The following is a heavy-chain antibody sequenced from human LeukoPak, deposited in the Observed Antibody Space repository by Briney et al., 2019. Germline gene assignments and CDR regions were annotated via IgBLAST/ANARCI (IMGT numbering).Heavy chain of an antibody. CDR3: ARGVLWFGELSPIFDY. CDR2: IGTAGDT. V-gene: IGHV3-13*04. D-gene: IGHD3-10*01. J-gene: IGHJ4*02. CDR1: GFTFSSYD. Sequence: PGGSLRLSCAASGFTFSSYDMHWVRQATGKGLEWVSAIGTAGDTYYPGSVKGRFTISRENAKNSLYLQMNSLRAGDTAVYYCARGVLWFGELSPIFDYWGQGTLVTVSS.